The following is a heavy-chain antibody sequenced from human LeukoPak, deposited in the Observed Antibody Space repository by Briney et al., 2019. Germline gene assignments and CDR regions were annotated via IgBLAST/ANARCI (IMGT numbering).Heavy chain of an antibody. CDR2: IKQDGSKK. CDR1: GFPFSSYW. V-gene: IGHV3-7*04. CDR3: TRVGYIDEGIDY. J-gene: IGHJ4*02. Sequence: GGSLRLSCVASGFPFSSYWMTWVRQAPGKGLEWVANIKQDGSKKSYVDSVKARFTISRDNAKNSLYLQMNSLRAEDTAIYYCTRVGYIDEGIDYWGQGTLVTVSS. D-gene: IGHD5-24*01.